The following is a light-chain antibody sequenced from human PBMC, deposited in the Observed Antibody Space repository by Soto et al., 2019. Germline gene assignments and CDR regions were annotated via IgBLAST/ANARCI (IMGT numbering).Light chain of an antibody. CDR2: GAS. J-gene: IGKJ1*01. V-gene: IGKV3-20*01. Sequence: EIVFTQSPVTLSLSPSERAALSSSASQSISCSYLGWHQQKAGEPPSLLMYGASSRATGIPEMFSSSGAGTDFTLTISRLEAEDSAVYYYQQYGISSWTFGQGTKVDIK. CDR1: QSISCSY. CDR3: QQYGISSWT.